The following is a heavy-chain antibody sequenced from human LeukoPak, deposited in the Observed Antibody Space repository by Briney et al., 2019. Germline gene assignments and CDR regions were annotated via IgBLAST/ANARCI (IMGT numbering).Heavy chain of an antibody. CDR1: GYTFTSYG. CDR2: ISAYNGNT. CDR3: ARVYRGTGYYDSSGYYFDY. J-gene: IGHJ4*02. V-gene: IGHV1-18*01. D-gene: IGHD3-22*01. Sequence: ASVKVSCKASGYTFTSYGISWVRQAPGQGLEWMGWISAYNGNTNYAQKLQGRVTMTTDTSTSTAYMELRSLRSDDTAVYYCARVYRGTGYYDSSGYYFDYWGQGTLVTVSS.